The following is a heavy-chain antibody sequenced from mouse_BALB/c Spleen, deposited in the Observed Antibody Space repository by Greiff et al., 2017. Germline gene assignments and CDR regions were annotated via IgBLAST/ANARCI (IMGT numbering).Heavy chain of an antibody. D-gene: IGHD2-4*01. CDR2: ISSGSSTI. CDR3: ARNPHYYDYDGGGFDY. J-gene: IGHJ2*01. CDR1: GFTFSSFG. Sequence: EVKVVESGGGLVQPGGSRKLSCAASGFTFSSFGMHWVRQAPEKGLEWVAYISSGSSTIYYADTVKGRFTISRDNPKNTLFLQMTSLRSEDTAMYYCARNPHYYDYDGGGFDYWGQGTTLTVSS. V-gene: IGHV5-17*02.